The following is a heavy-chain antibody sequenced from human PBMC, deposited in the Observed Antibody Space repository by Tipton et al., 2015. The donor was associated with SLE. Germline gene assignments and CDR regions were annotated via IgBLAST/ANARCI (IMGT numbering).Heavy chain of an antibody. J-gene: IGHJ2*01. V-gene: IGHV4-59*01. Sequence: TLSLTCTVSGGSISSYYWSWIRQPPGKGLEWIGYIYYSGSTNYNPSLKGRVTISVDTSKNQFSLKLSSVTAADTAVDYCAAQPVAGLWYFDLWGRGTLVTVSS. CDR3: AAQPVAGLWYFDL. CDR2: IYYSGST. CDR1: GGSISSYY. D-gene: IGHD1-14*01.